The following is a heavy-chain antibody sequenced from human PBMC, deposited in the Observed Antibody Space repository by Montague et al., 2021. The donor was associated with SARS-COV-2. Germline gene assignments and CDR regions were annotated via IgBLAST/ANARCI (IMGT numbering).Heavy chain of an antibody. CDR1: GGSISSSSYY. Sequence: SETLSLTCTVSGGSISSSSYYWGWIRQPPGKGLEWIGSIYYSGSTYYNPSLNSRVTISVDTSKNQFSLKLSSVTAADTAVYYCARDQGYNWNYYYYYGMDVWGQGTTVTVSS. V-gene: IGHV4-39*07. CDR2: IYYSGST. CDR3: ARDQGYNWNYYYYYGMDV. J-gene: IGHJ6*02. D-gene: IGHD1-20*01.